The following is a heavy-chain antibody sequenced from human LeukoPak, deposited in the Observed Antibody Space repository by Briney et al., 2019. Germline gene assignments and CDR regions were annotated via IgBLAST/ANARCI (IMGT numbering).Heavy chain of an antibody. CDR1: GGSISSGGYY. D-gene: IGHD6-19*01. CDR2: IYYSGST. J-gene: IGHJ5*02. V-gene: IGHV4-31*03. CDR3: AREHIAVASTYWFDP. Sequence: SQTLSLTCTVSGGSISSGGYYWSWIRQHPGKGLEWIGYIYYSGSTYYNPSLKSRVTISVDTSKNQFSLKLSSVTAADTAVYYCAREHIAVASTYWFDPWGQGTLVTVSS.